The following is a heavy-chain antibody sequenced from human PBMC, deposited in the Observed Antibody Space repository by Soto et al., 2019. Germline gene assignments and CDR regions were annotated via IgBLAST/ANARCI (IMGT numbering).Heavy chain of an antibody. Sequence: SETLSLTCAVYGGSFSGYYWSWIRQPPGKGLEWIGEINHSGSTNYNPSLKSRVTISVDTSKNQFSLKLSSVTAADTAVYYCARDLAAADYWGQGTLVTVSS. J-gene: IGHJ4*02. CDR2: INHSGST. CDR1: GGSFSGYY. D-gene: IGHD6-13*01. CDR3: ARDLAAADY. V-gene: IGHV4-34*01.